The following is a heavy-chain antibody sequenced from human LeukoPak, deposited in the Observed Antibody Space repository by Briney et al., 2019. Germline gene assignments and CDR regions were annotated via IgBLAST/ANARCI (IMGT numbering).Heavy chain of an antibody. CDR3: AKAAFSRTSYFDY. Sequence: GGSLRLSCAASGFTFSSYSMSWVRQAPGKGLEWVSAISGSGGNTYYADSVKGRFTISRDNSKNTLYLQMDSLRADDTAVYYCAKAAFSRTSYFDYWGQGTLVTASS. V-gene: IGHV3-23*01. J-gene: IGHJ4*02. D-gene: IGHD3-3*02. CDR1: GFTFSSYS. CDR2: ISGSGGNT.